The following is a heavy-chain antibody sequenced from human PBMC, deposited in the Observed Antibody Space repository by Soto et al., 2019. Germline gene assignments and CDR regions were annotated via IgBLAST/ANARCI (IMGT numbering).Heavy chain of an antibody. Sequence: QVQLVQSGAEVKKPGSSVKVSCKASGGTFSSYAISWVRQAPGQGLEWMGGIIPIVGTTNYAKKFQGRVTITEEEYTIIAYMELSSLGSDDTAVYYCASGGANLFRGVLRTGSYGMEFWGQGTTVTVSS. CDR1: GGTFSSYA. J-gene: IGHJ6*01. CDR3: ASGGANLFRGVLRTGSYGMEF. V-gene: IGHV1-69*01. D-gene: IGHD3-10*01. CDR2: IIPIVGTT.